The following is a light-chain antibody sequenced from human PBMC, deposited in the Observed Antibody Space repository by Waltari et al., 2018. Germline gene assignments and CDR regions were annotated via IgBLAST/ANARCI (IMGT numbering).Light chain of an antibody. V-gene: IGKV3-20*01. J-gene: IGKJ1*01. CDR2: DAS. CDR3: QHYVRLPVT. Sequence: EIVLTQSPGNLSSSPGERATLSCRASKSFSRALAWYQQKPGQAPRLLIYDASTRAIGIPDRFSGGGSGTDFSLTISRLEPEDFAVYYCQHYVRLPVTFGQGTTVEIK. CDR1: KSFSRA.